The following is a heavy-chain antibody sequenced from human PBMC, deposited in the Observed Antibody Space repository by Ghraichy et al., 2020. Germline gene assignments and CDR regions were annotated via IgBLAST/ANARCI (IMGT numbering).Heavy chain of an antibody. V-gene: IGHV3-30*04. CDR1: GFTFSDYT. D-gene: IGHD5-12*01. CDR2: ISNDGRTK. J-gene: IGHJ4*02. Sequence: GGSLRLSCAVSGFTFSDYTVHWVRQAPGKGLEWVALISNDGRTKFYADSVKGRFTISRDNSKSTLFLQMNSLRAEDTAVYSCARSLPGVATSELDYWGQGTLVTVSS. CDR3: ARSLPGVATSELDY.